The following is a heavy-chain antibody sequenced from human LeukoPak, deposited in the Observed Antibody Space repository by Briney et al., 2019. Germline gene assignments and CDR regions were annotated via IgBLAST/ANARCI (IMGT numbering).Heavy chain of an antibody. CDR1: GFGFDDYG. V-gene: IGHV3-20*04. D-gene: IGHD3-22*01. Sequence: GGSLRLSCAASGFGFDDYGMYWVRQAQGKGLERVAGLDWNGGGSGYVDPLKDRFTISTDNAKNSLFPQMDSLRAAAAALEFCARAGDTTPYYYFDMYVWGKGATVIV. CDR3: ARAGDTTPYYYFDMYV. CDR2: LDWNGGGS. J-gene: IGHJ6*03.